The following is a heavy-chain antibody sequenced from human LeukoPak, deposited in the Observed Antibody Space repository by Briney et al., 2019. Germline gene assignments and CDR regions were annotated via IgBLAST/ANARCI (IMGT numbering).Heavy chain of an antibody. D-gene: IGHD6-13*01. CDR2: IIPIFGTA. CDR3: AGFIAAAGHYYYFDY. Sequence: ASVKVSCKASGYTFTGYYMHWVRQAPGQGLEWMGGIIPIFGTANYAQKFQGRVTITADKSTSTAYMELSSLRSEDTAVYYCAGFIAAAGHYYYFDYWGQGTLVTVSS. CDR1: GYTFTGYY. J-gene: IGHJ4*02. V-gene: IGHV1-69*06.